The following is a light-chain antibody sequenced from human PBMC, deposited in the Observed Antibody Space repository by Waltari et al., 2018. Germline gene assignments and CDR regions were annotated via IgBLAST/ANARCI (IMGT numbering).Light chain of an antibody. CDR3: QQYYSIPPVT. CDR1: PSVLHSSDNKNY. CDR2: WAS. V-gene: IGKV4-1*01. Sequence: DIVLTQSPDSLAVSLGERATLNCKSSPSVLHSSDNKNYLSWYQQKAGQPPKLLINWASTREFGVPDRFSGSGSGTDFTLTISSLQAEDVAVYYCQQYYSIPPVTFGQGTRLGI. J-gene: IGKJ5*01.